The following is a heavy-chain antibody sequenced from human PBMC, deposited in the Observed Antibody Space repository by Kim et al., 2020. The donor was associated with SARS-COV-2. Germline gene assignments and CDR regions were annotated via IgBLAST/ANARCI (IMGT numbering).Heavy chain of an antibody. CDR1: GGSISSSSYY. Sequence: SETLSLTCTVSGGSISSSSYYWGWIRQPPGKGLEWIGSIYYSGSTYYNPSLKSRVTISVDTSKNQFSLKLSSVTAADTAVYYCASFSRGYSYDYFDYWGQGTLVTVSS. J-gene: IGHJ4*02. CDR3: ASFSRGYSYDYFDY. D-gene: IGHD5-18*01. CDR2: IYYSGST. V-gene: IGHV4-39*07.